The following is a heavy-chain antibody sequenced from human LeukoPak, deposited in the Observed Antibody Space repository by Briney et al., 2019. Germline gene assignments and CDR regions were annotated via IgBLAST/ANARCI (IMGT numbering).Heavy chain of an antibody. V-gene: IGHV4-39*01. CDR3: ARKGRVAGGDY. D-gene: IGHD6-19*01. CDR1: GGSISSSSYY. J-gene: IGHJ4*02. Sequence: RSSQTLSLTCTVSGGSISSSSYYWGWIRQPPGKGLEWIGSIYYSGSTYYNPSLKSRFTISVNTSKNKFSLKLSSVTAAATAVYYCARKGRVAGGDYWGQGTLVTVSS. CDR2: IYYSGST.